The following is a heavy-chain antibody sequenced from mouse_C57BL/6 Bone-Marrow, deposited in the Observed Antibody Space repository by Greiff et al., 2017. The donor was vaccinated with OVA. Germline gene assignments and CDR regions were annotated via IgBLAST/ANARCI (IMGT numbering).Heavy chain of an antibody. V-gene: IGHV14-4*01. CDR2: IDPENGDT. Sequence: VQLQQSGAELVRPGASVKLSCTASGFNIKDDYMHWVKQRPEQGLEWIGWIDPENGDTEYASKFQGKATITADTSSNTAYLQLSSLTSEDTAVYDCTASSGYDYGGFAYWGQGTLVTVSA. D-gene: IGHD2-4*01. J-gene: IGHJ3*01. CDR1: GFNIKDDY. CDR3: TASSGYDYGGFAY.